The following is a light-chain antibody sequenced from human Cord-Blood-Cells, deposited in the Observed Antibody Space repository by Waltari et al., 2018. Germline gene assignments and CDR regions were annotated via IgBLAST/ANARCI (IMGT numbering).Light chain of an antibody. CDR1: SGHSRYA. CDR2: RNSDGSH. Sequence: QLVLTQSPSAYLGASVKLTCTLSSGHSRYAIAWHQQQPEKGPRYLMKRNSDGSHRKGDGIPDRFSCPSSRAGPYLTISRRQSEDEADYYCQTWGTGIGVFGGGTKLTVL. CDR3: QTWGTGIGV. V-gene: IGLV4-69*01. J-gene: IGLJ2*01.